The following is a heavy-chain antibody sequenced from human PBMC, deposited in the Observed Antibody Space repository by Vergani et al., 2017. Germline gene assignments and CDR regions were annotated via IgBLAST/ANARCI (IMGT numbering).Heavy chain of an antibody. D-gene: IGHD1-26*01. V-gene: IGHV3-53*01. J-gene: IGHJ6*03. CDR1: GFTVSSNY. CDR3: ARAPGRELNRYYYYYMDV. CDR2: IYSGGST. Sequence: EVQLLESGGGLIQPGGSLRLSCAASGFTVSSNYMSWVRQAPGKGLEWVSVIYSGGSTYYADSVKGRFTISRDNSKNTLYLQMNSLRAEDTAVYYCARAPGRELNRYYYYYMDVWGKGTTVTVSS.